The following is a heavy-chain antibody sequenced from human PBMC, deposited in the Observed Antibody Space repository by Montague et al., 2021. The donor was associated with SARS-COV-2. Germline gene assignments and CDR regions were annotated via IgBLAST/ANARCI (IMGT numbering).Heavy chain of an antibody. Sequence: SETLSLTCTVSGGSISSSSYYWGWIRQPPGKGLEWIGSIYYSGSTYYNPSLKSRVTISVDTSKNQFSLKLSSVTAADTAVYYCVRLKAPYCSSTSCYSASWFDPWGQGTMVTVPS. J-gene: IGHJ5*02. D-gene: IGHD2-2*01. CDR2: IYYSGST. CDR1: GGSISSSSYY. CDR3: VRLKAPYCSSTSCYSASWFDP. V-gene: IGHV4-39*01.